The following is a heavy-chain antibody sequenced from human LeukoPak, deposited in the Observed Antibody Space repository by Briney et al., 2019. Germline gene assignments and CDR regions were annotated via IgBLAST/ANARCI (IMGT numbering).Heavy chain of an antibody. J-gene: IGHJ4*02. D-gene: IGHD3-9*01. Sequence: SETLSLTCAVYGGSFSGYYWSWIRQPPGKGLGWIGEINHSGSTNYNPSLKSRVTISVDTSKNQFSLKLSSVTAADTAVFYCARKDILTGYPFGCRGQGTLVTVSS. V-gene: IGHV4-34*01. CDR1: GGSFSGYY. CDR2: INHSGST. CDR3: ARKDILTGYPFGC.